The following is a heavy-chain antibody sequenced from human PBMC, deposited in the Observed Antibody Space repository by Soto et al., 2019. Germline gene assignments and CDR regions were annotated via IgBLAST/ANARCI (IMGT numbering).Heavy chain of an antibody. V-gene: IGHV3-21*01. J-gene: IGHJ4*02. CDR3: ARDRVTMIVVAIFDY. CDR2: ISSSSYI. D-gene: IGHD3-22*01. Sequence: GGSLRLSCAASGSTFSSYSMNWVRQAPGKGLEWVSSISSSSYIYYADSVKGRFTISRDNAKNSLYLQMNSLRAEDTAVYYCARDRVTMIVVAIFDYWGQGTLVTVSS. CDR1: GSTFSSYS.